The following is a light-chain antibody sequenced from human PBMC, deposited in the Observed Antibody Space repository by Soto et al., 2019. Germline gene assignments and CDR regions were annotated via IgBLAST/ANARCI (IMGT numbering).Light chain of an antibody. J-gene: IGLJ2*01. CDR2: DVS. CDR3: SSYTSSSFPVV. V-gene: IGLV2-14*03. Sequence: QSVLTQPASVSGSPGQSITISCTGTSSDVGGYNYVSWYQHHPGKAPKLMIFDVSFRPSGVSNRFSGSKSGNTASLTISGLQAEDEADYYCSSYTSSSFPVVFGGGTKVTVL. CDR1: SSDVGGYNY.